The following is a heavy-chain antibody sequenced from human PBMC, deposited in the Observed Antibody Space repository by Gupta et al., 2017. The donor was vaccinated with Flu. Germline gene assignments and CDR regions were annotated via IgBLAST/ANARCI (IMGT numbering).Heavy chain of an antibody. CDR1: GGTFRRNP. CDR3: AKGGQESGRDV. Sequence: HVQLVQRGAEVKKAGSLVMVSRKASGGTFRRNPINWVRQAPGQGLEWMGRVNPILGIANYAQKCQGSGTIAADKSTRAAYMALSSLRSEDTAVYYCAKGGQESGRDVWGQGATVTVS. CDR2: VNPILGIA. V-gene: IGHV1-69*04. D-gene: IGHD3-10*01. J-gene: IGHJ6*02.